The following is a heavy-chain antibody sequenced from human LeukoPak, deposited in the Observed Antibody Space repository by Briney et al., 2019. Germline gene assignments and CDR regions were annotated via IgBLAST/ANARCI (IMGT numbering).Heavy chain of an antibody. D-gene: IGHD2-15*01. CDR1: GYTFTSYS. CDR3: ARASYCSDGSCYSDY. CDR2: ISAYNGNT. Sequence: ASVKVSCKASGYTFTSYSISWVRQAPGQGLEWMGWISAYNGNTISAQKVKGRVTMTTDTSTSTAYMELRSLKSDDTAVYYCARASYCSDGSCYSDYWGQGTLVTVSS. V-gene: IGHV1-18*01. J-gene: IGHJ4*02.